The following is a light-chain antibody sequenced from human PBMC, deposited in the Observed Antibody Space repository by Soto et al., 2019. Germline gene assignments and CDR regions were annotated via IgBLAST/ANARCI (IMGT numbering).Light chain of an antibody. CDR1: SSDVENYKL. V-gene: IGLV2-23*02. CDR3: CSSVGSYV. J-gene: IGLJ1*01. Sequence: TSSDVENYKLVSWYQQHPGKAPKLIIYEVTKRPSGVSNRFSGSKSANTASLTISGLQPGDEADYYCCSSVGSYVFGTGTKVTVL. CDR2: EVT.